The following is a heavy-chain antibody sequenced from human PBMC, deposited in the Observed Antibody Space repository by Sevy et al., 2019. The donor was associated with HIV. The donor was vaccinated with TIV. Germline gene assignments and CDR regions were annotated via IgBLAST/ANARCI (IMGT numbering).Heavy chain of an antibody. J-gene: IGHJ4*02. D-gene: IGHD3-16*01. Sequence: QLGGSLRLSCEASGFTFSSYWMTWVRQAPGKGLEWVAYINQDGSETYFVDSVKGRFTISRDNAKKSLYLQMNSLRAEDTAVYYCARLKYSHDYWPGYDYWRQGTLVTVSS. CDR1: GFTFSSYW. V-gene: IGHV3-7*01. CDR2: INQDGSET. CDR3: ARLKYSHDYWPGYDY.